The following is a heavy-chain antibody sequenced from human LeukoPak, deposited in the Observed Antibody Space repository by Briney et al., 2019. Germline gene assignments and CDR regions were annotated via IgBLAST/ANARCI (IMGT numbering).Heavy chain of an antibody. CDR1: GGSISSYY. D-gene: IGHD5-18*01. CDR3: ARTTYTYGYGPCFDP. Sequence: PSETLSLTCTVSGGSISSYYWSWIRQPPGKGLEWIGYIYYSGSTNYNPSLKSRVTISVVTSKNQFSLRLSSVTAADTAVYYCARTTYTYGYGPCFDPWGQGTLVTVSS. V-gene: IGHV4-59*01. CDR2: IYYSGST. J-gene: IGHJ5*02.